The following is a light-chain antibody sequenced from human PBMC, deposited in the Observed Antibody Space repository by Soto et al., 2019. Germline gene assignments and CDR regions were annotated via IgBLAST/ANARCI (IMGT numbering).Light chain of an antibody. CDR1: SGSVSTSYH. CDR3: VLYMGRGISV. CDR2: STN. Sequence: QAVVTQEPSFSVSPGGTVTLTCGLSSGSVSTSYHPSWYQQTPGQAPRTLIYSTNTRSSGVPDRFSGSILGNKAALTITGAQADDESDYYCVLYMGRGISVFGGGTKLTVL. V-gene: IGLV8-61*01. J-gene: IGLJ2*01.